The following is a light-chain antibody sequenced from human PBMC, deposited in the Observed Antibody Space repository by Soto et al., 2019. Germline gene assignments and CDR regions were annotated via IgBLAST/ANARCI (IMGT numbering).Light chain of an antibody. CDR2: DAS. J-gene: IGKJ1*01. V-gene: IGKV1-5*01. CDR3: QQYNTYPLT. CDR1: QNIDSW. Sequence: DIQMAQSPSTLSASVGDRVTITCRASQNIDSWLAWYQHKPGKAAKVLIYDASNLEPGVPSRFSGGGSGTEISLTISSLRPDDFATYFCQQYNTYPLTFGQGTKVEI.